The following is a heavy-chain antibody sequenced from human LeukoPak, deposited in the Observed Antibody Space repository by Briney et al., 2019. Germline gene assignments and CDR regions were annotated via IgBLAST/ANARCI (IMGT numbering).Heavy chain of an antibody. Sequence: ASVKVSCKASGYTFTSYGISWVRQAPGQGPEWMGWISAYNGNTNYVQKLQGRVNMTTDTSTSTAYMELRGLRSDDTAVYYCARAIAAAEYGDYWGQGTLVTVSS. CDR3: ARAIAAAEYGDY. CDR2: ISAYNGNT. CDR1: GYTFTSYG. J-gene: IGHJ4*02. V-gene: IGHV1-18*01. D-gene: IGHD6-13*01.